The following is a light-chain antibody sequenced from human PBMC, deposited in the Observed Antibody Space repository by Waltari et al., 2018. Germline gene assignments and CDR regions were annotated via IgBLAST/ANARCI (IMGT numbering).Light chain of an antibody. Sequence: EIVMTQSPPTLSVSPGERATLSCRASQSVSNSLAWYQHRPGRAPRLLIHSASTRAPGIPASFSGSGSETEFTLTISNLQSEDFALYYCQQYNNWPPITFGQGTRLEIK. CDR2: SAS. CDR1: QSVSNS. J-gene: IGKJ5*01. V-gene: IGKV3D-15*01. CDR3: QQYNNWPPIT.